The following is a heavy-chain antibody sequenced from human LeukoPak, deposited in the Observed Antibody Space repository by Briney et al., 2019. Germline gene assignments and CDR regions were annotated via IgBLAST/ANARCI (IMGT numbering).Heavy chain of an antibody. J-gene: IGHJ6*03. CDR1: GGSFSGYY. CDR3: ARGRGYYYYYYMDV. Sequence: SETLSLTCAVYGGSFSGYYWSWIRQPPGKGLEWIGEINHSGSTNYNPSLKSRVTVSVDTSKNQFSLKLSSVTAADTAVYCCARGRGYYYYYYMDVWGKGTTVTVSS. D-gene: IGHD1-26*01. CDR2: INHSGST. V-gene: IGHV4-34*01.